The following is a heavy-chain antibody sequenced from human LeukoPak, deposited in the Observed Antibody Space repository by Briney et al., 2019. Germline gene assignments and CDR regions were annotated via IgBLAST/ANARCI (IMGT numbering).Heavy chain of an antibody. V-gene: IGHV3-9*01. CDR2: ISWNSGNI. J-gene: IGHJ1*01. Sequence: GRSLRLSCAASGFTFDDYAMHWVRQAPGKGLEWVSGISWNSGNIGYADSVKGRFTISRDNAKNSLYLQMNSLRAEDTALYYCAKDEDVNSSRRGLWLSRFGSNNLFQHWGQGTLVTVSS. CDR3: AKDEDVNSSRRGLWLSRFGSNNLFQH. D-gene: IGHD6-19*01. CDR1: GFTFDDYA.